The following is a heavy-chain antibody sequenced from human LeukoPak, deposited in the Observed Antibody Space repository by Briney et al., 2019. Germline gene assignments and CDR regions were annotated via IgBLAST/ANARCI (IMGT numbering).Heavy chain of an antibody. Sequence: SETLSLTCTVSGSSISSNYWSWLRQPPGKGLEWIGYIYYSGSTNYNPSLKSRVTISVDTSKNQFSLKLSSVTAADTAVYYCARHRAYDGRVDYWGQGTLVTDSS. CDR3: ARHRAYDGRVDY. CDR1: GSSISSNY. CDR2: IYYSGST. J-gene: IGHJ4*02. V-gene: IGHV4-59*08. D-gene: IGHD5-12*01.